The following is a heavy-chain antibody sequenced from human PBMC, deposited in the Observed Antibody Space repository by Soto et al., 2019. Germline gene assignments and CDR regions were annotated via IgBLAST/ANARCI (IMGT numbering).Heavy chain of an antibody. CDR1: GFTFSSYA. CDR2: MSSDGSNK. CDR3: ARAGYSSGWYEDY. V-gene: IGHV3-30-3*01. D-gene: IGHD6-19*01. J-gene: IGHJ4*02. Sequence: QVQLVESGGGVVQPGRSLRLSCAASGFTFSSYAMHWVRQAPGKGLEWVALMSSDGSNKYYADSVKGRFTISRDNSKTTLYLQMNSLRTEDTAVYYCARAGYSSGWYEDYWGQGTLVTVSS.